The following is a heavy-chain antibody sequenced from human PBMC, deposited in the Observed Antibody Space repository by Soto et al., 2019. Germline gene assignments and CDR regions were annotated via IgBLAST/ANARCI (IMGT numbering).Heavy chain of an antibody. CDR1: GGSISSGGYY. V-gene: IGHV4-31*03. CDR3: ARVGGLTVTAYFDY. CDR2: IYYSGST. D-gene: IGHD2-21*02. J-gene: IGHJ4*02. Sequence: SETLSLTCTVSGGSISSGGYYWSWIRQHPGKGLEWIGYIYYSGSTYYNPSLKSRVTISVDTSKNQFSLKLSSVTAADTAVYYCARVGGLTVTAYFDYWGQGTLVTVS.